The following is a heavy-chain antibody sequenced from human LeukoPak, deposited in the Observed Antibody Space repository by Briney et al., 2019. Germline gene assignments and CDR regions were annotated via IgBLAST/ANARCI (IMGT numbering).Heavy chain of an antibody. CDR2: IKQDGSDK. CDR1: GGSISSSYYY. J-gene: IGHJ4*02. Sequence: PSETLSLTCTVSGGSISSSYYYWGWIRQPPGKGLQWVANIKQDGSDKNYVDSVRGRFTISRDNAKNSLFLQMNGLRAEDTAIYYCARDEGVPTNWRFDYWGQGTLVTVSS. V-gene: IGHV3-7*01. D-gene: IGHD3-10*01. CDR3: ARDEGVPTNWRFDY.